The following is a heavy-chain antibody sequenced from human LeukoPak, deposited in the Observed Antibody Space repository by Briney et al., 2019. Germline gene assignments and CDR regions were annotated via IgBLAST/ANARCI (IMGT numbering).Heavy chain of an antibody. CDR2: IYYSGST. V-gene: IGHV4-39*01. CDR3: ARRHCSGGSCGAYYFDY. J-gene: IGHJ4*02. Sequence: PSETLSLTCTVSGGSISSSSYYWGWIRQPPGKGLEWIGSIYYSGSTYYNPSLKSRVTISVDTSKNQFSLKLSSVTAADTAVYYCARRHCSGGSCGAYYFDYWGQGTLVTVSS. D-gene: IGHD2-15*01. CDR1: GGSISSSSYY.